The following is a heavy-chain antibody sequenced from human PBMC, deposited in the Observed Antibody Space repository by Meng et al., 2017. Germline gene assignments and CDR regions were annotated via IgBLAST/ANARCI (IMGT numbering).Heavy chain of an antibody. CDR1: GYTLTELS. V-gene: IGHV1-24*01. Sequence: ASVKVSCKVSGYTLTELSMHWVRQVPGRGLQWMGGFDPEDGETIYAQKFQGRVTMTEDTTTDTAYMELSSLRSDDTAVYYCATRDLGADTAMVTDYWGQGTLVTVSS. D-gene: IGHD5-18*01. CDR2: FDPEDGET. J-gene: IGHJ4*02. CDR3: ATRDLGADTAMVTDY.